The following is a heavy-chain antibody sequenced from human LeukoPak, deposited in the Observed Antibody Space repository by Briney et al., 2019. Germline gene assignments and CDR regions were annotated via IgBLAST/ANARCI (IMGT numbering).Heavy chain of an antibody. Sequence: GRSLRLSCAASGFTFSSYAMHWVRQAPGKGLERVAVISYDGSNKYYADSVKGRFTISRDNSKNTLYLQMNSLRAEDTAVYYCARGGQGSSWSLAIYWGQGTLVTVSS. D-gene: IGHD6-13*01. J-gene: IGHJ4*02. CDR3: ARGGQGSSWSLAIY. CDR2: ISYDGSNK. V-gene: IGHV3-30-3*01. CDR1: GFTFSSYA.